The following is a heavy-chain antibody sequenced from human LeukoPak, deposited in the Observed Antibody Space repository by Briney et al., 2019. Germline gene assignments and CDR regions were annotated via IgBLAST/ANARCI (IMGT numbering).Heavy chain of an antibody. CDR2: ISNDGSNK. Sequence: SCKASGYTFTGYYMHWVRQAPGKGLEWVAVISNDGSNKYYADSVKGRFTISRDNSKNTLYLQMNSLRAEDTAVYYCARGADYWGQGTLVTVSS. CDR1: GYTFTGYY. J-gene: IGHJ4*02. V-gene: IGHV3-30*04. CDR3: ARGADY.